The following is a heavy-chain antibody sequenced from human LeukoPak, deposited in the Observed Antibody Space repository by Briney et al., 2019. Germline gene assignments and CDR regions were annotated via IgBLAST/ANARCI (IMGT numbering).Heavy chain of an antibody. J-gene: IGHJ3*02. D-gene: IGHD3-22*01. V-gene: IGHV4-38-2*01. CDR3: ARPTSITMIGGAFDI. CDR1: GYSISSGYY. Sequence: PWETLSLTCAVSGYSISSGYYWGWIRQPPGKGLEWIGSIYHSGSTYYNPSLKSRVTISVDTSKNQFSLKLSSVTAADTAVYYCARPTSITMIGGAFDIWGQGTMVTVSS. CDR2: IYHSGST.